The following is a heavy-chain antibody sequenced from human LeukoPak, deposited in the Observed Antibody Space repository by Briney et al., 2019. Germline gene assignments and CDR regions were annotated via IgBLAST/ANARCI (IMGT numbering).Heavy chain of an antibody. CDR2: IRSKAKSYAT. J-gene: IGHJ4*02. V-gene: IGHV3-73*01. Sequence: GGSLRLFCAASGFTFSGSAMHWVRQASGKGLEWVSRIRSKAKSYATAYAASVKGRFTISRDDSKNTAYLQMNSLKTEDAAVYYCTSPSSDYWGQGTLVTVSS. CDR1: GFTFSGSA. CDR3: TSPSSDY.